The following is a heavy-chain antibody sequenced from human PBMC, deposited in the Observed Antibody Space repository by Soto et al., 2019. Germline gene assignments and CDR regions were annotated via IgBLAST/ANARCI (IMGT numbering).Heavy chain of an antibody. CDR3: AKNSGYDPGGMDV. CDR2: ISGSGGST. V-gene: IGHV3-23*01. CDR1: GFTFSIYA. Sequence: GGSLRLSCAASGFTFSIYAMSWVRQAPGKGLEWVSAISGSGGSTYYADSVKGRFTISRDNSKNTLYLQMNSLRAEDTAVYYCAKNSGYDPGGMDVWGQGTTVTVSS. J-gene: IGHJ6*02. D-gene: IGHD5-12*01.